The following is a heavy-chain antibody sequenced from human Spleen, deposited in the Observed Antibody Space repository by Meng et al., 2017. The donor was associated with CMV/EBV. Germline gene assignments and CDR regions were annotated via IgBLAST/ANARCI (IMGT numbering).Heavy chain of an antibody. D-gene: IGHD2-2*01. CDR1: GGSFSGYY. V-gene: IGHV4-34*01. J-gene: IGHJ5*02. Sequence: VQLLQWGAGLLKPSETLSLTCAVYGGSFSGYYWSWIRQPPGKGLEWIGEINHSGSTNYNPSLKSRVTISVDTSKNQFSLKLSSVTAADTAVYYCARGGSVEYQLLTFSRFDPWGQGTLVTASS. CDR3: ARGGSVEYQLLTFSRFDP. CDR2: INHSGST.